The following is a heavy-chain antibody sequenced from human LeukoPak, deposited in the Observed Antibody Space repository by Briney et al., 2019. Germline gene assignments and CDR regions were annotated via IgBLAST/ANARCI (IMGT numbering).Heavy chain of an antibody. V-gene: IGHV3-23*01. D-gene: IGHD2-2*01. CDR3: AKDVVPVRYCSSTTCTYHFDY. CDR2: ISGSGGST. J-gene: IGHJ4*02. Sequence: GGSLRLSCAASGFTFSSYPMSWVRQAPGKGLEWVSVISGSGGSTYYADSVKGRFTISRDNSKNTLYLQMNSLRAEDTAVYYCAKDVVPVRYCSSTTCTYHFDYWGQGTLVTVSS. CDR1: GFTFSSYP.